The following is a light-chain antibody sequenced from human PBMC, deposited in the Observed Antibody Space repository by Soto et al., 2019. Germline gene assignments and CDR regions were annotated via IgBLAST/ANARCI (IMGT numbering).Light chain of an antibody. V-gene: IGKV1-39*01. CDR1: LRISTY. J-gene: IGKJ4*01. CDR2: GAS. Sequence: DIQVIQSPSSLSASVGDRVTITCRASLRISTYLNWYQHKQGKAPKLLIYGASSLQSGVPSRFSGSGSGTDFTLTISSLHPEDAATYYCQQSHSTPLTFGGGTNLEI. CDR3: QQSHSTPLT.